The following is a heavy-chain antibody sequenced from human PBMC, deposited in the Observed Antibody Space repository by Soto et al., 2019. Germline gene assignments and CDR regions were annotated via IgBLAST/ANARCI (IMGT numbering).Heavy chain of an antibody. Sequence: SLRLSCAASGFTFSTYAMYWVHQAPGKGLEWMAVISSAGTTEYYADSVEGRLTISRDNSKSTLYLQINSLRAEDTAVYYCAKDRGYCSGGTCYWANYWGQGTLVTSPQ. CDR2: ISSAGTTE. J-gene: IGHJ4*02. CDR3: AKDRGYCSGGTCYWANY. CDR1: GFTFSTYA. D-gene: IGHD2-15*01. V-gene: IGHV3-30*18.